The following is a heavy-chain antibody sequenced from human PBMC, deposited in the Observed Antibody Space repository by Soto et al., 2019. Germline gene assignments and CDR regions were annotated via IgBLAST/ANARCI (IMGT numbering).Heavy chain of an antibody. D-gene: IGHD5-18*01. CDR1: RLTFSDYC. CDR2: IAYDVSNK. Sequence: XECLRLSCAASRLTFSDYCRHWVRHAPGKGLAWVAVIAYDVSNKYYADSVKGRFTISRDNSKSTLYLKMDSPRVEDTAVYYCATGGSNSFGYFFDSCGQRTLVTVSS. J-gene: IGHJ4*02. CDR3: ATGGSNSFGYFFDS. V-gene: IGHV3-30*03.